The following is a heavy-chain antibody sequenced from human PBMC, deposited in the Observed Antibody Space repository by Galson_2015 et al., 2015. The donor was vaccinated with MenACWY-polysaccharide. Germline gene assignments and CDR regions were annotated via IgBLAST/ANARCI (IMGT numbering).Heavy chain of an antibody. J-gene: IGHJ3*02. CDR1: GSRFSNSG. V-gene: IGHV3-33*01. CDR2: IQYDGSNK. Sequence: SLRLSCAASGSRFSNSGMHWVRQAPGEGVEWVAVIQYDGSNKVYAESVKGRFTISRDNSKNTVFLEMNTLGVEDTAVYYCAREGSRIVFHAFDIWGQGTMVTVPS. D-gene: IGHD2-2*01. CDR3: AREGSRIVFHAFDI.